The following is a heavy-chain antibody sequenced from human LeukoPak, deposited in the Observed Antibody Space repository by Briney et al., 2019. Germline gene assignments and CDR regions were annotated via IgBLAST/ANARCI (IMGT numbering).Heavy chain of an antibody. D-gene: IGHD3-22*01. CDR2: IYPDDSDT. Sequence: GESLEISCKGSGYRFNAYWIAWVRQMPGKGLEWMGIIYPDDSDTRYSPSFQGQVTLSADKSVRTAYLQWSSLKASDTAMYYCARPNITSYYDSRGYDAFDVWGQGTMVTVSS. CDR1: GYRFNAYW. CDR3: ARPNITSYYDSRGYDAFDV. V-gene: IGHV5-51*01. J-gene: IGHJ3*01.